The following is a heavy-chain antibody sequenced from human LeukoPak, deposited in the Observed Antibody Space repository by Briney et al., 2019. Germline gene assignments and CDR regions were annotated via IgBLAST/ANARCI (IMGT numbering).Heavy chain of an antibody. CDR2: ISGSGGST. CDR1: GFTFISYA. D-gene: IGHD3-16*01. J-gene: IGHJ4*02. Sequence: GGSLRLSCAASGFTFISYAMTWVRQAPGKGLEWVSGISGSGGSTYYADSVKGRFTISRDNSKNTLYLQMNSLRAEDTAVYYCAKAPWGALYYFDYWGQGTLVTVSS. CDR3: AKAPWGALYYFDY. V-gene: IGHV3-23*01.